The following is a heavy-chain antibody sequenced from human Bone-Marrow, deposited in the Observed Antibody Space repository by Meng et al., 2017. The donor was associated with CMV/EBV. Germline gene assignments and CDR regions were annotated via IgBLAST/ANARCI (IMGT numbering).Heavy chain of an antibody. D-gene: IGHD3-22*01. CDR1: GDSVSSNSAA. Sequence: SQTLSLTCAISGDSVSSNSAAWNWIRQSPSRGLEWLGRTYYRSKWYNDYAVSVKSRITINPDTSKNQFSLQLNSVTPEDTAVYYCARGDYYDSSEGYYFAYWGQGTLVTFSS. J-gene: IGHJ4*02. CDR2: TYYRSKWYN. CDR3: ARGDYYDSSEGYYFAY. V-gene: IGHV6-1*01.